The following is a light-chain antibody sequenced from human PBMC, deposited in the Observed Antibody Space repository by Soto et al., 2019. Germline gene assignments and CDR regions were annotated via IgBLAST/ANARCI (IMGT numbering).Light chain of an antibody. J-gene: IGLJ1*01. V-gene: IGLV1-40*01. CDR3: QSYDTSLSGSYV. CDR2: ANS. Sequence: CPGSTSNIGAGYDVQWYQQLPGTSPKLLIFANSNRPSGVPDRFSASRSGSSASLTITGLQAEDEADYYCQSYDTSLSGSYVFGSGTKVTVL. CDR1: TSNIGAGYD.